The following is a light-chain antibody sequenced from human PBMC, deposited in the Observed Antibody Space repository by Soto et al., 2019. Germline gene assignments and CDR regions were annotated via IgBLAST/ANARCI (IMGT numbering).Light chain of an antibody. CDR1: QSVSSN. J-gene: IGKJ1*01. Sequence: EIVMTQSPATLSVSPGERATLSCRASQSVSSNLAWYQQKPGQAPRLLIYGASTRATGIPARFSGSRSGTEFTLTISSLQAGDFAVSYCQRYKNWPPWTFGQGTKVEIK. CDR2: GAS. V-gene: IGKV3-15*01. CDR3: QRYKNWPPWT.